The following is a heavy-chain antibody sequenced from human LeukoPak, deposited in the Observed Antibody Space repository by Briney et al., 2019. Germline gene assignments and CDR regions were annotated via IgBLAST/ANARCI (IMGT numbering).Heavy chain of an antibody. V-gene: IGHV4-34*01. D-gene: IGHD6-19*01. CDR3: ARRRIRIAVAATPFDF. J-gene: IGHJ4*02. CDR2: INHSGTT. Sequence: SETLSLTCAVYGGSFSGYYWSWIRQAPGKGLEWIGEINHSGTTNYNPSLKSRVTTSVDTSKNEFSLNVSSVTAADTAVYYCARRRIRIAVAATPFDFWGQGTLVTVSS. CDR1: GGSFSGYY.